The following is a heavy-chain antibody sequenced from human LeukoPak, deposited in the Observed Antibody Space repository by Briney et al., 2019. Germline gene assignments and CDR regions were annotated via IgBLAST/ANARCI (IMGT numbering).Heavy chain of an antibody. CDR2: IAYDGSNK. J-gene: IGHJ6*04. Sequence: PGRSLLLSCAASGFPFSSYGMHWVRQAPGKGLEWVAVIAYDGSNKYYADSVKGRFTISRDNSKNTVYLQMNSPRAEDTAVYHCAKDRWLGDLDYGMDVWGKGTTVTVSS. CDR1: GFPFSSYG. V-gene: IGHV3-30*18. D-gene: IGHD3-10*01. CDR3: AKDRWLGDLDYGMDV.